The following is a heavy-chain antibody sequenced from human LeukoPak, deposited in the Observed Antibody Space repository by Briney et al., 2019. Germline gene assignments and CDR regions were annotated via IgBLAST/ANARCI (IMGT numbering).Heavy chain of an antibody. CDR1: GFTFSSYS. V-gene: IGHV3-21*01. CDR3: VQRGVGPRGTYYFDF. Sequence: NPGGSLRLSCAASGFTFSSYSMNWVRQAPGKGLEWVSSISTTSNYIYYADSVKGRFTISRDNAKSSLYLQMNSLRAEDTALYYCVQRGVGPRGTYYFDFCGQGTLVTVSS. D-gene: IGHD1-26*01. J-gene: IGHJ4*02. CDR2: ISTTSNYI.